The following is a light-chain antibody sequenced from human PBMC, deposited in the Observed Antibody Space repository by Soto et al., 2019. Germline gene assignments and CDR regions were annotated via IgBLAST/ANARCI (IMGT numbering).Light chain of an antibody. Sequence: DIQVTQSPSSLSASVGDRVTISCRASQSISGYLNWYQQKPGKAPKLLIFDASSLQSGVPSRFSGRGSGSDFTLTISSLQTEDFATYYCQQSYSTVLPTFGGGTRVDIK. CDR3: QQSYSTVLPT. J-gene: IGKJ4*01. CDR1: QSISGY. CDR2: DAS. V-gene: IGKV1-39*01.